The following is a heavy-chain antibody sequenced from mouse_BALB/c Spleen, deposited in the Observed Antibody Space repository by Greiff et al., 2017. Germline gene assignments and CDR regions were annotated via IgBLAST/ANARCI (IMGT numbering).Heavy chain of an antibody. Sequence: VQLQQSGAELVRPGASVTPSCKASGYTFTDYEMHWVKQTPVHGLEWIGAIDPETGGTAYNQKFKGKATLTADKSSSTAYMELRSLTSEDSAVYYCTRYYYGSSYGTWFAYWGQGTLVTVSA. CDR2: IDPETGGT. CDR3: TRYYYGSSYGTWFAY. V-gene: IGHV1-15*01. J-gene: IGHJ3*01. D-gene: IGHD1-1*01. CDR1: GYTFTDYE.